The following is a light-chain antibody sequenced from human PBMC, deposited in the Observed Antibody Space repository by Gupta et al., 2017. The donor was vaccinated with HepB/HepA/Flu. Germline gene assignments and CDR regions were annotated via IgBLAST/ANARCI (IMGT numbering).Light chain of an antibody. V-gene: IGKV2-28*01. Sequence: IVMSQSPLSLHVNHGEPPSISCRTSQSLLHSNGYNYLDWYLQKPGQSPQLLIYLGSNRASGVPERFSGSGSGTDFTLKISRVEAEDVGVYYCMQAIQTPITFGQGTRLEIK. J-gene: IGKJ5*01. CDR2: LGS. CDR3: MQAIQTPIT. CDR1: QSLLHSNGYNY.